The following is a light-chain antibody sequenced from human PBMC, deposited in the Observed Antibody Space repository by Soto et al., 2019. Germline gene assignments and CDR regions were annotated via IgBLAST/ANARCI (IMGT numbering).Light chain of an antibody. Sequence: EIVLTQSPGTLSLSPGERATLSCRASQSISSSYLAWYQQKPGQAPRLLIYGASSRDTGIPDRFSGSGSGTDFTLTSSRLQPDDCAVYYCQQYGSSVTFGQGTKLEIK. CDR1: QSISSSY. CDR2: GAS. J-gene: IGKJ2*01. V-gene: IGKV3-20*01. CDR3: QQYGSSVT.